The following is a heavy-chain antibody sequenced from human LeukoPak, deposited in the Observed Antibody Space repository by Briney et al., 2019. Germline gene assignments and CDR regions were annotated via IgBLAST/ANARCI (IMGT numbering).Heavy chain of an antibody. Sequence: GGSLRLSCAASGFTFSNAWMSWVRQAPGKGLEWVGRIKSKTDGGTSDYAAPVKGRFTISRDDSKNTLYLQMDSLKTEDTAVYYCTGNYYGSGSYADFDYWGQGTLVTVSS. CDR3: TGNYYGSGSYADFDY. V-gene: IGHV3-15*01. CDR1: GFTFSNAW. CDR2: IKSKTDGGTS. J-gene: IGHJ4*02. D-gene: IGHD3-10*01.